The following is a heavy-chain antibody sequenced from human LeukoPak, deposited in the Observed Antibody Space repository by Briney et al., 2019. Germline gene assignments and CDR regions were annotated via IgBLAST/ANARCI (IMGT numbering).Heavy chain of an antibody. CDR2: MSSNGGST. V-gene: IGHV3-64D*06. CDR3: VKDRLLVGPTNFDY. Sequence: GGSLRLSCSASRFTFSSYAMHWVSQAPGKGLEYVSAMSSNGGSTYYADAVKGRFTTSRDNSKNTLYLQMSSLRPEDTAVYYCVKDRLLVGPTNFDYWGQGTLVTVSS. CDR1: RFTFSSYA. J-gene: IGHJ4*02. D-gene: IGHD1-26*01.